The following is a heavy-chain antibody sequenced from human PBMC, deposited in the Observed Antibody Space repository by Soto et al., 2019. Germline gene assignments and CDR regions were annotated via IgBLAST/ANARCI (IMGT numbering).Heavy chain of an antibody. D-gene: IGHD2-8*01. Sequence: ASVKVSCKASGYRFTDYHIHWVRQAPGQGLEWLGRINPKSGGTSTAQKFQGWVTMTRDRSISTVYMELTRLRSDDTAVYFCARGHSTDCSNGVCSFFYNHEMDVWGQGTTVTVSS. CDR3: ARGHSTDCSNGVCSFFYNHEMDV. J-gene: IGHJ6*02. V-gene: IGHV1-2*04. CDR1: GYRFTDYH. CDR2: INPKSGGT.